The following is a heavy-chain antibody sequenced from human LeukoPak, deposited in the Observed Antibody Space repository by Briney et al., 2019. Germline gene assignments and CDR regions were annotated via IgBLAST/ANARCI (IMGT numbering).Heavy chain of an antibody. J-gene: IGHJ3*02. CDR2: IYTSGST. D-gene: IGHD2-2*02. CDR1: GGSISSGSYY. CDR3: ARERCSSTSCYTAFDI. Sequence: NPSQTLSLTCTVSGGSISSGSYYWSWIRQPAGKGLEWIGRIYTSGSTNYNPSLKSRVTISVDTSKNQFSLKLSSVTAADTAVYYCARERCSSTSCYTAFDIWGQGTMVTVSS. V-gene: IGHV4-61*02.